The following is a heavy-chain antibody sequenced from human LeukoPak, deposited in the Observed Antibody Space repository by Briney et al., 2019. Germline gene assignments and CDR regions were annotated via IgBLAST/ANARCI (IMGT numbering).Heavy chain of an antibody. CDR3: ARVVGIPGIAVAGWSQGTFDP. CDR1: GYTFTGYY. V-gene: IGHV1-2*02. Sequence: GASVKVSRKASGYTFTGYYMHWVRQAPGQGLEWMGWINPNSGGTNYAQKFQGRVTMTRDTSISTAYMELSRLRSDDTAVYYCARVVGIPGIAVAGWSQGTFDPWGQGTLVTVSS. CDR2: INPNSGGT. J-gene: IGHJ5*02. D-gene: IGHD6-19*01.